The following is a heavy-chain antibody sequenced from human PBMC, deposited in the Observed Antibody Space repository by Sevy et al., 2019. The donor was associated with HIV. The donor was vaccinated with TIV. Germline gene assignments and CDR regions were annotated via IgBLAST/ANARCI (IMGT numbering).Heavy chain of an antibody. CDR3: ARGIGRPIWLQGPYYFDY. Sequence: ASVKVSCKGSGYTFTGYDINWVRQATGQGLEWMGWMNPNSGNRGYAQKFQGRVTMTRNTSISTAYMELSSLRSEDAAVYYCARGIGRPIWLQGPYYFDYWGQGTLVTVSS. V-gene: IGHV1-8*01. J-gene: IGHJ4*02. D-gene: IGHD5-18*01. CDR1: GYTFTGYD. CDR2: MNPNSGNR.